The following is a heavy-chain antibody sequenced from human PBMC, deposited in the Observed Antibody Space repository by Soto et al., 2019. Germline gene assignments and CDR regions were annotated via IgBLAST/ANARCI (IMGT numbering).Heavy chain of an antibody. Sequence: PSQTLSLTCAISGDSVSSSSVAWNWIRQSPLRGLEWLGRTYYRSKWYYDYAVSVKSRITINPDTSKNQFSLQLNSVTPEDTAVYYCDRGSNCVFEIWGKGSMVTVSS. J-gene: IGHJ3*02. V-gene: IGHV6-1*01. CDR3: DRGSNCVFEI. CDR2: TYYRSKWYY. CDR1: GDSVSSSSVA. D-gene: IGHD2-21*01.